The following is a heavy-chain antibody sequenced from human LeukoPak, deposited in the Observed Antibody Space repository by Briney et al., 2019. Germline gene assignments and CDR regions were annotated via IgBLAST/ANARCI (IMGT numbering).Heavy chain of an antibody. D-gene: IGHD3-10*01. CDR3: GRGIKPGLGEAPAY. CDR1: GGSFSTYY. J-gene: IGHJ4*02. CDR2: INCSGST. V-gene: IGHV4-59*01. Sequence: PSETLSLTCTVSGGSFSTYYMSWIRQPPGKGLEWIGYINCSGSTNYSHSLRSRVTISVDTSKSQFSVKLSSVTAAETAVYYCGRGIKPGLGEAPAYWGQGTLVTVSS.